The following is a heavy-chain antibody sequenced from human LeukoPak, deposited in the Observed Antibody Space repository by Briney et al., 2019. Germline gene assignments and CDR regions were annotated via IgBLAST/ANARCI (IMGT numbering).Heavy chain of an antibody. V-gene: IGHV4-4*07. J-gene: IGHJ6*02. D-gene: IGHD3-3*01. CDR2: IYTSGST. CDR3: ASSAGYGFYYGVDV. Sequence: SETLSLTCTVSGGSISSYNWSWIRPPAGKGREWSGRIYTSGSTNYNPPLTSRATMSVATTKNQFSRKLRSVTAAPTSVYYFASSAGYGFYYGVDVWGQGTTVTVSS. CDR1: GGSISSYN.